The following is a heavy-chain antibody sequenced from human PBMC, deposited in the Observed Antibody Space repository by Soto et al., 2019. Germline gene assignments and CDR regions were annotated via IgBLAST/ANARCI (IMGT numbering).Heavy chain of an antibody. D-gene: IGHD3-22*01. CDR2: ITASNGNT. J-gene: IGHJ5*02. CDR3: AREQWHSSGSNWFDP. V-gene: IGHV1-18*04. Sequence: ASLKGSCMASGYTFTYHYLRWVRQEHGQALEWMGWITASNGNTNYAQKLQGRVTMTTDTSTSTAYMELRSLRSDDTAVYYCAREQWHSSGSNWFDPWGQGTLVTVS. CDR1: GYTFTYHY.